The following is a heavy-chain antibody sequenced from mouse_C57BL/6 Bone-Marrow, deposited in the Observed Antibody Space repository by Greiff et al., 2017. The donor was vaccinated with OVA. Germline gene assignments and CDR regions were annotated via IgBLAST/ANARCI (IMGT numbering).Heavy chain of an antibody. CDR2: IYPSDSET. D-gene: IGHD4-1*01. Sequence: QVQLQQSGAELVRPGSSVKLSCKASGYTFTSYWMDWVKQRPGQGLEWIGNIYPSDSETHYNQKFKNKATLTVDKSSSTAYMQLSSLRSEDSAVYYGARRELGLVYFDYWGQGTTLTVSS. CDR1: GYTFTSYW. V-gene: IGHV1-61*01. CDR3: ARRELGLVYFDY. J-gene: IGHJ2*01.